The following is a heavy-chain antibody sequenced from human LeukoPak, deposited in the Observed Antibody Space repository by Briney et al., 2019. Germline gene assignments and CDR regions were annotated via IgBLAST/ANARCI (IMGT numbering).Heavy chain of an antibody. J-gene: IGHJ4*02. Sequence: GASVKVSRKASGYTFTSYYMHWVRQAPGQGLEWMGIINPSGGSTSYAQKFQGRVTMTRDMSTSTVYMELSSLRSEDTAVYYCARVASRIADPFDYWGQGTLVTVSS. V-gene: IGHV1-46*01. D-gene: IGHD6-13*01. CDR3: ARVASRIADPFDY. CDR1: GYTFTSYY. CDR2: INPSGGST.